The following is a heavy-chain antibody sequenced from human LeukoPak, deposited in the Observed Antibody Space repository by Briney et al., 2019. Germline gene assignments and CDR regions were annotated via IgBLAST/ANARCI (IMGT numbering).Heavy chain of an antibody. CDR3: ARDKAVTAIPCYFDY. V-gene: IGHV3-48*03. D-gene: IGHD2-21*02. J-gene: IGHJ4*02. CDR1: GFTFSSYE. Sequence: GGSLRLSCAASGFTFSSYEMNWVRQAPGKGLERVSYISSSGSTIYYADSVKGRFTISRDNAKNSLYLQMNSLRAEDTAVYYCARDKAVTAIPCYFDYWGQGTLVTVSS. CDR2: ISSSGSTI.